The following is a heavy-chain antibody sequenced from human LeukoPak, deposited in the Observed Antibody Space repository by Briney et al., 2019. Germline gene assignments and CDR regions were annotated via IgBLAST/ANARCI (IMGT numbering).Heavy chain of an antibody. D-gene: IGHD6-19*01. J-gene: IGHJ3*02. V-gene: IGHV1-69*13. CDR2: IIPIFGTA. Sequence: GASVKVSCKASGGTFSSYAISWVRQAPGQGLEWMGGIIPIFGTANYAQKFQGRVTITADESTSTAYMELSSLRSEDTAVYYCARERDGSGLTYAFDIWGQGTMVTVSS. CDR1: GGTFSSYA. CDR3: ARERDGSGLTYAFDI.